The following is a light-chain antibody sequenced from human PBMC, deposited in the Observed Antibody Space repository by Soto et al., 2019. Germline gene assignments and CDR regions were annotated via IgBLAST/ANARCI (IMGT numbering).Light chain of an antibody. CDR3: KQSYTAPLT. V-gene: IGKV1-39*01. CDR1: QTVINF. Sequence: DIQMTQSPSSLSASIGDRVTITCRANQTVINFLNWYQQTPGKAPKVLVYVASTLQSGVPSRFSGSGSGTDFTLNISSLQPEDVATYDCKQSYTAPLTCGGGTKVEIK. CDR2: VAS. J-gene: IGKJ4*02.